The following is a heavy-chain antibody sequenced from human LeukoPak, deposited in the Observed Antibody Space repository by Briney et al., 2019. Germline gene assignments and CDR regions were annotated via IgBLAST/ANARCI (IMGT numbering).Heavy chain of an antibody. D-gene: IGHD6-19*01. V-gene: IGHV1-24*01. CDR1: GYTLTELS. J-gene: IGHJ4*02. CDR2: FDPEDGET. CDR3: ATNPRYSSGWYYFDY. Sequence: ASVKVSCKVSGYTLTELSMHWVRQAPGKGLEWMGGFDPEDGETIYAQKFQGRVTMTEDTSTDTAYMELSSLRSEDTAVCYCATNPRYSSGWYYFDYWGQGTLVTVSS.